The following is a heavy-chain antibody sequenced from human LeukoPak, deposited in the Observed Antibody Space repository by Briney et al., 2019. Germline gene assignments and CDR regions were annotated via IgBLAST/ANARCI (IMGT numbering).Heavy chain of an antibody. CDR2: IIPIFGTT. J-gene: IGHJ4*02. Sequence: SVKVSCKASGGTFSSYAISWVRQAPGQGLEWMGGIIPIFGTTNHAQNFQGRLTIITDESTSTAYMELSSLRSEDTAVYYCAGGKYDFWSGYYKEIDYWGQGTLVTVSS. V-gene: IGHV1-69*05. CDR1: GGTFSSYA. D-gene: IGHD3-3*01. CDR3: AGGKYDFWSGYYKEIDY.